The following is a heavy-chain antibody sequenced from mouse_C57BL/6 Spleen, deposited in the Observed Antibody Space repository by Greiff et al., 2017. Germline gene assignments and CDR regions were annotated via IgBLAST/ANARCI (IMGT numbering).Heavy chain of an antibody. Sequence: QVQLQQPGAELVKPGASVKMSCKASGYTFTSYWITWVKQRPGQGLEWIGDIYPGSGSTNYNEKFKGKATLTVDTSSSTAYMQLSSLTSEDSAVYYCARDYYGSSYSAWFAYWGQGTLVTVSA. J-gene: IGHJ3*01. CDR1: GYTFTSYW. D-gene: IGHD1-1*01. V-gene: IGHV1-55*01. CDR2: IYPGSGST. CDR3: ARDYYGSSYSAWFAY.